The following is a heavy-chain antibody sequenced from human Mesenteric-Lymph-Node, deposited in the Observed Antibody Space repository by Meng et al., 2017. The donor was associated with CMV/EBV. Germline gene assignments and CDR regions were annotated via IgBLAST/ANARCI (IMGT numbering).Heavy chain of an antibody. CDR3: ATLYYDSNDYDAFDV. Sequence: GYTFTELSMHWVRQAPGRGLRWMRGFDPEDGETICAQKFQGRVTMTEDTSTDTAYMELSSLRSEDAAVYYCATLYYDSNDYDAFDVWGQGTMVTVSS. D-gene: IGHD3-22*01. J-gene: IGHJ3*01. V-gene: IGHV1-24*01. CDR1: GYTFTELS. CDR2: FDPEDGET.